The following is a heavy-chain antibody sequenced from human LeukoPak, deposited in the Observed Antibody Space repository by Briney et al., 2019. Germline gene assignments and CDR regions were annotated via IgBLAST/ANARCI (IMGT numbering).Heavy chain of an antibody. Sequence: GGSLRLSCAASGFTFDDYTMHWVRQAPGKGLEWVSLISWDGGSTYYADSVRGRFTISRDNSKNSLYVQMNSLRTEDTALYYCAKRGAAGERNPGLDYFDYWGQGTLVTVSS. CDR1: GFTFDDYT. V-gene: IGHV3-43*01. D-gene: IGHD6-13*01. CDR2: ISWDGGST. J-gene: IGHJ4*02. CDR3: AKRGAAGERNPGLDYFDY.